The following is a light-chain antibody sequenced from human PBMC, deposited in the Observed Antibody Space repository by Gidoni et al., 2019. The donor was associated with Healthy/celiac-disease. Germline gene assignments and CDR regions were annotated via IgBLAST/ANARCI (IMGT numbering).Light chain of an antibody. Sequence: IQLTQSPSSLSASVGDRVTITCQASQDISNYLNWYQQKPGKAPKLLIYDASSLETGVPSRFSGSGSGTDFTLTISSLQPEDIATYYCQQYDSIPHTFGRGTKLEIK. CDR2: DAS. CDR1: QDISNY. J-gene: IGKJ4*01. V-gene: IGKV1-33*01. CDR3: QQYDSIPHT.